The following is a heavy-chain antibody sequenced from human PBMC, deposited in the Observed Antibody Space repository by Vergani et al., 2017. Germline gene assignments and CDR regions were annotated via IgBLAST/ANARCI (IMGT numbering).Heavy chain of an antibody. V-gene: IGHV3-21*01. D-gene: IGHD3-22*01. CDR2: ISSSSIYI. CDR3: ARAVGYYYDSSGSY. CDR1: GFTFSIYS. Sequence: EVPLVESGGGLVKPGGSLRLPCAASGFTFSIYSMNWVRQSPGTGLEWVSSISSSSIYIHYADSVKGRFTISRDNAKNSLYLQMNSLRAEDTSVYHCARAVGYYYDSSGSYWSQGTLVTVYS. J-gene: IGHJ4*02.